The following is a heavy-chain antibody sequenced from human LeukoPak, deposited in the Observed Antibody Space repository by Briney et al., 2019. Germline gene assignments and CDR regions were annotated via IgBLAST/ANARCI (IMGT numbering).Heavy chain of an antibody. CDR2: FDPEDGET. V-gene: IGHV1-24*01. D-gene: IGHD6-13*01. CDR1: GYTLTEVS. Sequence: ASVKVSRKISGYTLTEVSMHWVRQAPGKGLEWMGRFDPEDGETLSAQRFQGRLTMTEDTSADTAYMELSSLTSDDTALYYCATGTVSSSWLGIFDFWGQGTLVTVSS. CDR3: ATGTVSSSWLGIFDF. J-gene: IGHJ4*02.